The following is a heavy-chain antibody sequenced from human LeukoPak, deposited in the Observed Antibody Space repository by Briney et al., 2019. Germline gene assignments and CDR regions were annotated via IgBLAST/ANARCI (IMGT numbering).Heavy chain of an antibody. D-gene: IGHD2-2*01. CDR2: ISPENSET. V-gene: IGHV5-51*01. CDR1: GNSFTNNW. Sequence: GESLKISCKGSGNSFTNNWIAWARQMPGKGLEWMGIISPENSETHYSPAFQGQVTISVDRSITTAYLQWNSLKASDTAMYYCVKRRNNVYETSPWDPDYWGQGTLVTVSS. CDR3: VKRRNNVYETSPWDPDY. J-gene: IGHJ4*02.